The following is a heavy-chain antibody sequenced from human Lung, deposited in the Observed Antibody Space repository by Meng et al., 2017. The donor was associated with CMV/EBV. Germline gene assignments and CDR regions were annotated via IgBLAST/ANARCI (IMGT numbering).Heavy chain of an antibody. CDR3: SIYCSGGSCYSDAFDI. J-gene: IGHJ3*02. CDR2: IRYDGSNK. CDR1: GFTFSSYG. D-gene: IGHD2-15*01. Sequence: GESLKISCAASGFTFSSYGMHWVRQAPGKGLEWVAFIRYDGSNKYYADSVKGRFTISRDNSKNTLYLQMNSLRAEDTAVYYCSIYCSGGSCYSDAFDIWGQGXMVTFSS. V-gene: IGHV3-30*02.